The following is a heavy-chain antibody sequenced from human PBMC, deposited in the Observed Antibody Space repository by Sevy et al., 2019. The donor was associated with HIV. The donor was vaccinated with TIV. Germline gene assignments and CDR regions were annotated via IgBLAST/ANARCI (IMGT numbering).Heavy chain of an antibody. CDR3: ATTKDYYESSGYPFDY. CDR2: FDPEDDET. J-gene: IGHJ4*02. D-gene: IGHD3-22*01. Sequence: ASVKVSCKVSGYTLSQLSMHWVRLAPGKGLEWMGSFDPEDDETIYEHKFQDRVTMTKDTATTTAYMELRSLRSEDTAVYVCATTKDYYESSGYPFDYWGQGTLVTVSS. CDR1: GYTLSQLS. V-gene: IGHV1-24*01.